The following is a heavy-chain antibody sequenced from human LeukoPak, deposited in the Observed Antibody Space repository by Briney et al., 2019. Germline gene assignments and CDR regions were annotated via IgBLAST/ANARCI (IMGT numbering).Heavy chain of an antibody. V-gene: IGHV3-48*03. J-gene: IGHJ4*02. D-gene: IGHD3-16*02. CDR3: ARGGTGGYRHYYFDY. CDR1: GFTFSSYE. Sequence: GGSLRLSCVASGFTFSSYEMNWVRQAPGKGLEWVSYISKSGYTIHYADSVQGRFTHADSVQGRFTISRNNAKNSLYLQMKSMRAEDTAVYYCARGGTGGYRHYYFDYWGQGTLVTVSS. CDR2: ISKSGYTI.